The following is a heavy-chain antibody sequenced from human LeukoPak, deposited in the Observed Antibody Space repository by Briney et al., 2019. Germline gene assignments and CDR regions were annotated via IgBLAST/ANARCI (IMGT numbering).Heavy chain of an antibody. Sequence: SETLSLTCTVSGGSISSSSYYWGWSRQPPGKGLEWIGSIYYSGSTYDNPSLKSRVTTSVDTSKSQFSLKLNSVTAADTAVYYCERHEVVPTVYDTLDMWGQGTMVTVSS. CDR1: GGSISSSSYY. V-gene: IGHV4-39*01. J-gene: IGHJ3*02. D-gene: IGHD2-2*01. CDR2: IYYSGST. CDR3: ERHEVVPTVYDTLDM.